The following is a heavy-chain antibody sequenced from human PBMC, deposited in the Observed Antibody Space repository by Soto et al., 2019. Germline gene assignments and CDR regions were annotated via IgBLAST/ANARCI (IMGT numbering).Heavy chain of an antibody. Sequence: QVQLVQSGAEVKEPGASVRVSCKASGYTFTSYGFSWVRQAPGQGLEWVAWLDANNADTNSAEKCHGRVTLTTDTSSSTAYMELRGLRSDDTALYYCSRDFRNSCRGTSCIYFDYGGQGTLVTVSS. J-gene: IGHJ4*02. V-gene: IGHV1-18*01. D-gene: IGHD2-2*01. CDR2: LDANNADT. CDR1: GYTFTSYG. CDR3: SRDFRNSCRGTSCIYFDY.